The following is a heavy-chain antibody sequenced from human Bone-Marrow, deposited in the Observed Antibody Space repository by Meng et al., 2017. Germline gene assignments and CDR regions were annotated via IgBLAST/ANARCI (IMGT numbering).Heavy chain of an antibody. CDR3: ARDLESGSYYNFQH. CDR2: IIPIFGQA. CDR1: GGTFSSYA. D-gene: IGHD1-26*01. J-gene: IGHJ1*01. Sequence: QGVLAQVGAEVKKPGFSVKASCKASGGTFSSYAISWVRQAPGQGLEWMGGIIPIFGQANYEQKFKGRVTITADESTSTAYMELSSLRSEDTAVYYCARDLESGSYYNFQHWGQGTLVTVSS. V-gene: IGHV1-69*01.